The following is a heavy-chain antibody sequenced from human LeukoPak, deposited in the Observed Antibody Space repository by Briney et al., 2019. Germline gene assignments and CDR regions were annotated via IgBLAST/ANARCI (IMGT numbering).Heavy chain of an antibody. Sequence: SATLSLTCTVSGGSISSSSYYWGWIRQPPGKGLEWIGSIHYSGSTSSNPSLKSRVTISVDTSKNQFSLKLSSVTAADTAVYYCATLDSSGRDHWGQGTLVTVSS. V-gene: IGHV4-39*01. D-gene: IGHD6-19*01. CDR1: GGSISSSSYY. CDR3: ATLDSSGRDH. J-gene: IGHJ4*02. CDR2: IHYSGST.